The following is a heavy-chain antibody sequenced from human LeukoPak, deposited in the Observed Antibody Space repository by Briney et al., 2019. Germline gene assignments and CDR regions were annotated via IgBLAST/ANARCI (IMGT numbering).Heavy chain of an antibody. CDR3: AGEEVVAATLAY. V-gene: IGHV3-53*01. Sequence: GGSLRLSCAASGFTVSSNYMSWVRQAPGKGLEWVSVIYSGGSTYYADSVKGRFTISRDNSKNTLYLQMNSLRAEDTAVYYCAGEEVVAATLAYRGQGTLVTVSS. J-gene: IGHJ4*02. CDR2: IYSGGST. D-gene: IGHD2-15*01. CDR1: GFTVSSNY.